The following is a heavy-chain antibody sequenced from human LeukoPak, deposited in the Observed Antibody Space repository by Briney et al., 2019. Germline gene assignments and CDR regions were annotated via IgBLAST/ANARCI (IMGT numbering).Heavy chain of an antibody. CDR1: GFSSSNYA. CDR2: NTSSGDDT. Sequence: PGGSLRLSCAVSGFSSSNYAMSWVRQAPGKGLEWVSYNTSSGDDTFCAVSVKGRFTISRDNSWDTVFLQMNSLRADDTAVYYCAFDWGFDYWGQGTLVTVSS. D-gene: IGHD3-16*01. V-gene: IGHV3-23*01. J-gene: IGHJ4*02. CDR3: AFDWGFDY.